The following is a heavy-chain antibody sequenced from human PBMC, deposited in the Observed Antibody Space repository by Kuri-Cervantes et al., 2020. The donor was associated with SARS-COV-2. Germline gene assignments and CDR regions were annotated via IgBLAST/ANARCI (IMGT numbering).Heavy chain of an antibody. Sequence: GESLKISCAASGFTLDDYAMHWVRQAPGKGLEWVSLISCDGGSTYYADSVKGRFTISRDNSKNSLYLQMNSLRAEDTALYYCAKDRDLVLDYWGQGTLVTVSS. D-gene: IGHD2-8*02. J-gene: IGHJ4*02. V-gene: IGHV3-43D*03. CDR2: ISCDGGST. CDR1: GFTLDDYA. CDR3: AKDRDLVLDY.